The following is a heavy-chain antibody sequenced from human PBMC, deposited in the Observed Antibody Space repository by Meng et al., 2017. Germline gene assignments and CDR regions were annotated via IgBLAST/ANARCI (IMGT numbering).Heavy chain of an antibody. CDR2: ISSSSSYI. J-gene: IGHJ6*02. V-gene: IGHV3-21*01. D-gene: IGHD2-8*01. CDR1: GFTFSSYS. Sequence: GESLKISCAASGFTFSSYSMNWVRQAPGKGLEWVSSISSSSSYIYYADSVKGRFTISRDNAKNSLYLQMNSLRAEDTAVYYCARDMDCTNGVCYEGDYYYYGMDVWGQGTMVTVSS. CDR3: ARDMDCTNGVCYEGDYYYYGMDV.